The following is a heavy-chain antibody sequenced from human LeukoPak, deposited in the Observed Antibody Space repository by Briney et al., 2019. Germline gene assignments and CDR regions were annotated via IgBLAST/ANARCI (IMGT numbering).Heavy chain of an antibody. J-gene: IGHJ4*02. Sequence: GGSLRLSCAASGFTFSDYYMSWIRQAPGKGLECVSYIRGSGSDIYYADSVKGRFTISRDNAKNSLYLQMNSLRAEDTAVYYCARINTDYYDSSGYFDYFDYWGQGTLVTVSS. V-gene: IGHV3-11*04. CDR2: IRGSGSDI. D-gene: IGHD3-22*01. CDR3: ARINTDYYDSSGYFDYFDY. CDR1: GFTFSDYY.